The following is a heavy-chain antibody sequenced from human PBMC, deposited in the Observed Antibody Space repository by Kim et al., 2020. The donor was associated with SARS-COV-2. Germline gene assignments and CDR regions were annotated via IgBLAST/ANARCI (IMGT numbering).Heavy chain of an antibody. J-gene: IGHJ3*02. Sequence: GGSLRLSCAASGFTFSSYAMSWVRQAPGKGLEWVSAISGSGGSTYYADSVKGRFTISRDNSKNTLYLQMNSLRAEDTAVYYCATDLIVVVVAAVNAFDIWGQGTMVTVSS. CDR1: GFTFSSYA. V-gene: IGHV3-23*01. D-gene: IGHD2-15*01. CDR2: ISGSGGST. CDR3: ATDLIVVVVAAVNAFDI.